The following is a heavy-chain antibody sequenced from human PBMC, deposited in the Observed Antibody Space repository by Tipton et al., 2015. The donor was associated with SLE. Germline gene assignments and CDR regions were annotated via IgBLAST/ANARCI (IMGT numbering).Heavy chain of an antibody. CDR3: AKARDFDWLLDFDY. Sequence: SLRLSCAASGFTFSSYTMNWVRQAPGKGLEWVSSLSSSSRYIYYADSVKGRFTISRDNAKNSLYLQMNSLRAEDTAVYYCAKARDFDWLLDFDYWGQGTLVTVSS. CDR2: LSSSSRYI. J-gene: IGHJ4*02. CDR1: GFTFSSYT. D-gene: IGHD3-9*01. V-gene: IGHV3-21*04.